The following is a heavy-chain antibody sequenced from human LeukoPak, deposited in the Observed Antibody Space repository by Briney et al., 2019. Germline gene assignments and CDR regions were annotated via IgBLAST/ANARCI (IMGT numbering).Heavy chain of an antibody. Sequence: PGGSLRLSCAASGFTFSSYAMSWVRQAPGKGLEWVSAISGSGGSTYYADSLKGRFTISRDNSKNTLYLQMNSLRAEDTAVYYCAKARGGIVVVPAAIRFDPWGQGTLVTVSS. D-gene: IGHD2-2*02. CDR3: AKARGGIVVVPAAIRFDP. CDR2: ISGSGGST. CDR1: GFTFSSYA. V-gene: IGHV3-23*01. J-gene: IGHJ5*02.